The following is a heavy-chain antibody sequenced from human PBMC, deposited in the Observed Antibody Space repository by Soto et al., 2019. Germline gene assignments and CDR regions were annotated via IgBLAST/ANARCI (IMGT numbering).Heavy chain of an antibody. J-gene: IGHJ4*02. CDR2: IYYSGST. D-gene: IGHD3-3*01. CDR1: GGSISSGGYY. CDR3: ARILYYDFWSGYYPYYFDY. V-gene: IGHV4-31*03. Sequence: KLSETLSLTCTVSGGSISSGGYYWSWIRQHPGKGLEWIGYIYYSGSTYYNPSLKSRVTISVDTSKNQFSLKLSSVTAADTAVYYCARILYYDFWSGYYPYYFDYWGQGTLVTVSS.